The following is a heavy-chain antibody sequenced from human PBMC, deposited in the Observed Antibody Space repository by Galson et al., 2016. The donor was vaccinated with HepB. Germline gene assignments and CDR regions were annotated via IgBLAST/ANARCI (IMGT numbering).Heavy chain of an antibody. CDR3: ARDLRDYTYRPPENVDC. Sequence: SVKGRFTISRDNAKNSLYLLMNSLTAEDTAFYYCARDLRDYTYRPPENVDCWGQGTLVTVSS. J-gene: IGHJ4*02. D-gene: IGHD5-24*01. V-gene: IGHV3-48*03.